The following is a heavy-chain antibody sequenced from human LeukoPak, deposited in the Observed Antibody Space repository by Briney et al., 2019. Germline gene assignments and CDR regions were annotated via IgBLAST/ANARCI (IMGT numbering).Heavy chain of an antibody. Sequence: GGSLRLSCAASGFTFSSYAMSWVRQAPGKGLEWVSAISGSGGSTYYADSVKGRFTISRDNSKNTLYLQMSSLRAEDTAVYYCAKDPYGLLWVGELKPRVLEGDPQFDYWGQGTLVTVSS. J-gene: IGHJ4*02. CDR2: ISGSGGST. CDR3: AKDPYGLLWVGELKPRVLEGDPQFDY. D-gene: IGHD3-10*01. CDR1: GFTFSSYA. V-gene: IGHV3-23*01.